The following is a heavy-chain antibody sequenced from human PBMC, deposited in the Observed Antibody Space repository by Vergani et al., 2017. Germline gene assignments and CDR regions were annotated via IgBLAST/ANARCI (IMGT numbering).Heavy chain of an antibody. D-gene: IGHD6-19*01. CDR3: ARHSTVEWLVKLGWIDP. Sequence: QLQLQESGPGLVQPSATLSLTCSVSGASIRSSNYYWGWIRPPPGKGLEWIASIYYSGSTYYNPSLKRRVTISVDTSKNQFSLKLSSVTAADTAVYFCARHSTVEWLVKLGWIDPWVQGILVTVSS. V-gene: IGHV4-39*01. CDR1: GASIRSSNYY. CDR2: IYYSGST. J-gene: IGHJ5*02.